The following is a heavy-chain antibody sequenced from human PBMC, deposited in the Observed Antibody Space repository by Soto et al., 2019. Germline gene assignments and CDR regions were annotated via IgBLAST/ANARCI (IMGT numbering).Heavy chain of an antibody. V-gene: IGHV3-48*01. CDR1: GFTFSSYS. CDR3: ATEGGKYNWFDP. D-gene: IGHD3-16*01. Sequence: EVQLVESGGGLVQPGGSLRLSCAASGFTFSSYSMSWVRQAPGKGLEWVSYISGSSSAIYYADSVKGRFTISRDNAKNSLYLQMNSLRAEDTAVYYCATEGGKYNWFDPWGQGTLVTVSS. J-gene: IGHJ5*02. CDR2: ISGSSSAI.